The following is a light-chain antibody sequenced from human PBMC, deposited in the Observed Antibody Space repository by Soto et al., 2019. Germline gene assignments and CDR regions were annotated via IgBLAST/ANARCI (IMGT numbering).Light chain of an antibody. CDR3: CSSVGSYV. V-gene: IGLV2-23*02. J-gene: IGLJ1*01. CDR2: EVT. Sequence: QSALHQPASVSGSPGQSVTISCTATSSDVENYKLVSWYQQHPGKAPKLIIYEVTKRPSGVSNRFSGSKSANTASLTISGLQPEDEADYYCCSSVGSYVFGTGTKVT. CDR1: SSDVENYKL.